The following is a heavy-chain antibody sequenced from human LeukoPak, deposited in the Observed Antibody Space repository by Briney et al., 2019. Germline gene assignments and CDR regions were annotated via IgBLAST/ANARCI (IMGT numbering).Heavy chain of an antibody. J-gene: IGHJ4*02. Sequence: GRSLRLSCAASGFTFSSYGMHWVRQAPGKGLEWVAVISYDGGNKYYADSVKGRFTISRDNSKNTLYLQMNSLRAEDTAVYYCARVQSTMVRGVTPLNYWGQGTLVTVSS. CDR2: ISYDGGNK. CDR3: ARVQSTMVRGVTPLNY. V-gene: IGHV3-30*03. CDR1: GFTFSSYG. D-gene: IGHD3-10*01.